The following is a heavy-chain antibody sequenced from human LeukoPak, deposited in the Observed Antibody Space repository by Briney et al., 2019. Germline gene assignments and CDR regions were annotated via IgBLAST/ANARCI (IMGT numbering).Heavy chain of an antibody. D-gene: IGHD6-19*01. V-gene: IGHV4-4*07. Sequence: SETLSLTCTVSGGSISSYFWTWIRQPAGRGLEWIGHIYSSGSFKYNPSLKSRVTMSIDTSKNQLSLKLNSVTAADTAVYYCARSGGSSSGSLGLWYSDIWGQGTMVAVSS. CDR3: ARSGGSSSGSLGLWYSDI. J-gene: IGHJ3*02. CDR1: GGSISSYF. CDR2: IYSSGSF.